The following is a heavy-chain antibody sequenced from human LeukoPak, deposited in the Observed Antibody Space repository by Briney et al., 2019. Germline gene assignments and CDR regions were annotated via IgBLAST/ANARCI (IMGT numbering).Heavy chain of an antibody. D-gene: IGHD3-3*01. J-gene: IGHJ4*02. Sequence: GSLRLSCAAFGFTFSRYAMSWVRQAPGKGPEWVSAISGSGGSTYYADSVKGRFTLSRDNSKNTLYLQMNSLRAEDTAVYYCAKDPYYDFWSGYYYFDYWGQGTLVTVSS. V-gene: IGHV3-23*01. CDR1: GFTFSRYA. CDR3: AKDPYYDFWSGYYYFDY. CDR2: ISGSGGST.